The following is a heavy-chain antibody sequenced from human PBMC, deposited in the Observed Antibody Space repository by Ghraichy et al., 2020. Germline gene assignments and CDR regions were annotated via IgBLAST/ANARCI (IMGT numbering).Heavy chain of an antibody. J-gene: IGHJ4*02. D-gene: IGHD5-12*01. CDR1: GGSFSGYY. V-gene: IGHV4-34*01. Sequence: SETLSLTCAVYGGSFSGYYWSWIRQPPGKGLEWIGEINHSGSTNYNPSLKSRVTISVDTSKNQFSLKLSSVTAADTAVYYCARGRWIRLRHLVPQTAGAANLIFDYWGQGTLVTVSS. CDR2: INHSGST. CDR3: ARGRWIRLRHLVPQTAGAANLIFDY.